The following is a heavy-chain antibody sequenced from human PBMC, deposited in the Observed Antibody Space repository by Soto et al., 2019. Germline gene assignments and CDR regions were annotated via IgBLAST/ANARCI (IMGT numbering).Heavy chain of an antibody. CDR2: INHSGST. D-gene: IGHD1-1*01. Sequence: QVQLQQWGAGLLKPSETLSLTCAVYGGSFSGYYWSWIRQPPGKGLEWIGEINHSGSTNYNPSLKSRVXXSXDXXKNQFSLKLSSVTAADTAVYYCARAWLERRRPLDYWGQGTLVTVSS. CDR1: GGSFSGYY. J-gene: IGHJ4*02. V-gene: IGHV4-34*01. CDR3: ARAWLERRRPLDY.